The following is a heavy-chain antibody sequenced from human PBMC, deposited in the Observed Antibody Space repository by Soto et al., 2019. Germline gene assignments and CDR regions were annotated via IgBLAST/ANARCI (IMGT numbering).Heavy chain of an antibody. D-gene: IGHD2-15*01. V-gene: IGHV4-31*03. CDR2: IYYSGST. J-gene: IGHJ4*02. CDR3: ARYSPDGYCSGGSCNKINSYFDY. Sequence: SETLSLTCTVSGGSISRGGYYWSWIRQHPGKGLEWIGYIYYSGSTYYNPSLKSRVTISVDTSKNQFSLKLSSVTAADTAVYYCARYSPDGYCSGGSCNKINSYFDYWGQGTLVTVS. CDR1: GGSISRGGYY.